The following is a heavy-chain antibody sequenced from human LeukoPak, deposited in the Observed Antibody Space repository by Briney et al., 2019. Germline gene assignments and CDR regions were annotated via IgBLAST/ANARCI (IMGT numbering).Heavy chain of an antibody. J-gene: IGHJ2*01. CDR2: IAYSRDT. D-gene: IGHD7-27*01. CDR1: GASISRGDCF. CDR3: ARAPGVSEVGRSDL. Sequence: KTSETLSLTCTVSGASISRGDCFWSWIRQPPGKGLEWIGYIAYSRDTYYNASLKSRTLISVDTSKNQLSLELDSLTAADTAVYFCARAPGVSEVGRSDLWGRGTLVTVSS. V-gene: IGHV4-30-4*01.